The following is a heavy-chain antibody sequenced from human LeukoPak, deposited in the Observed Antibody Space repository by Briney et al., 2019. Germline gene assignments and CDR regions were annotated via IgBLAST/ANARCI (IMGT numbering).Heavy chain of an antibody. J-gene: IGHJ6*02. CDR1: GFTFSTSG. D-gene: IGHD2-2*01. CDR2: IWFDGSNK. Sequence: GRSLRLSCAASGFTFSTSGMHWVRQAPGKGLEWVAVIWFDGSNKHYADSAKGRFTISRDNSENTLYLQMNSLRAEDTAVYYCARDPSYCSSTSCYVGSPLYYYYPMDVWGQGTTVTVSS. V-gene: IGHV3-33*01. CDR3: ARDPSYCSSTSCYVGSPLYYYYPMDV.